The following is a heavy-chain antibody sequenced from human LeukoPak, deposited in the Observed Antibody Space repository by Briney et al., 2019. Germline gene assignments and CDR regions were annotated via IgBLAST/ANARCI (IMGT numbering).Heavy chain of an antibody. V-gene: IGHV4-59*08. CDR1: GGSISSYY. CDR3: ARGNWVYDY. CDR2: IYYSGST. Sequence: SETLSLTCTVSGGSISSYYWSWIRQPPGKGLEWIGYIYYSGSTNYNPSLKSRVTISVDTSKNQFSLKLSSVTAADTAVYYCARGNWVYDYWGQGALVTVSS. J-gene: IGHJ4*02. D-gene: IGHD6-13*01.